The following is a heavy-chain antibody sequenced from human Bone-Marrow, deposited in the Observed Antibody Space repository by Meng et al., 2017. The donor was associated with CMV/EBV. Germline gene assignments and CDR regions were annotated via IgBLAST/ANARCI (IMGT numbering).Heavy chain of an antibody. V-gene: IGHV3-21*01. D-gene: IGHD2-2*01. CDR1: GFTFSSSS. CDR2: ISSSSSYI. Sequence: GESLKISCAASGFTFSSSSMNWVRQGPGKGLEWVSSISSSSSYIYYADSVKGRFTISRDNAKNSLYLQMNSLRAEDTAVYYCARDLCHSSSTSCRYDYYGMAVWGQGDTVNV. CDR3: ARDLCHSSSTSCRYDYYGMAV. J-gene: IGHJ6*02.